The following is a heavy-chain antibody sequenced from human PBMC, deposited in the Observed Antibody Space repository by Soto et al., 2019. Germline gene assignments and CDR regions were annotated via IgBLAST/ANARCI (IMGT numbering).Heavy chain of an antibody. D-gene: IGHD6-19*01. CDR3: ARGIEGWYQGRYYYGMDV. Sequence: SETLSLTCTVSGGSFSPNYWAWIRQPPGKGLEWIGYIYYAGTTSYNPSLKSRVTITLETSKSQFSLRLTSVTASDTAVYYCARGIEGWYQGRYYYGMDVWGQGTTVTVSS. CDR1: GGSFSPNY. J-gene: IGHJ6*02. V-gene: IGHV4-59*08. CDR2: IYYAGTT.